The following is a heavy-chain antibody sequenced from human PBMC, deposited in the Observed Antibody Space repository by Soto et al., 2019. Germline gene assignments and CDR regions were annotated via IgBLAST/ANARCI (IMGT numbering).Heavy chain of an antibody. J-gene: IGHJ4*01. CDR2: VSYSGNI. CDR3: ARGSSGYFPTLFWF. D-gene: IGHD3-22*01. Sequence: SETLSLTCTVSGGSISNYYWNWIRQSPGKGLEWIGYVSYSGNINYGPSLKSRVTISVDTSKNQFSLNLTSVTAADTAVYYCARGSSGYFPTLFWFWGQGTLVTVSS. CDR1: GGSISNYY. V-gene: IGHV4-59*01.